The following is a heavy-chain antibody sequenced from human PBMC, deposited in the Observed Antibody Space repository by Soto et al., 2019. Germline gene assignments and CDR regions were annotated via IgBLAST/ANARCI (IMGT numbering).Heavy chain of an antibody. J-gene: IGHJ4*02. CDR2: ISGSGGST. CDR3: AKRQDYYGSGSPFDY. V-gene: IGHV3-23*01. Sequence: EVQLLESGGGLVQPGGSLRLSCAASGFTFSSHAMSWVRQAPGKGLEWVSAISGSGGSTYYADSVKGRFTISRDNSKNTLYLQMNSLRAEDTAVYYCAKRQDYYGSGSPFDYWGQGTLVTVSS. D-gene: IGHD3-10*01. CDR1: GFTFSSHA.